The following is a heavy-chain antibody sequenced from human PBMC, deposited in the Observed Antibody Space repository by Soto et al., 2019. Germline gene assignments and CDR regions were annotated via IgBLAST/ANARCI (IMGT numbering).Heavy chain of an antibody. D-gene: IGHD3-22*01. CDR1: GITISNYP. Sequence: EVQLLESGGGLVQPGGSLRLSCAASGITISNYPMSWVRQAPGKGLDWVSGISGSGDRTYYADSVKGRFTISKDISKNLLYLQLDSLGVEDTAVYFCVKDDGGYPSTAPHWGQGTLVTVSS. CDR2: ISGSGDRT. V-gene: IGHV3-23*01. J-gene: IGHJ4*02. CDR3: VKDDGGYPSTAPH.